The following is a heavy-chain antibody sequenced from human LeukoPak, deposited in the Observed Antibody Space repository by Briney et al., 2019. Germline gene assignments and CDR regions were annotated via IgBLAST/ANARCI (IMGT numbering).Heavy chain of an antibody. Sequence: SETLSLTCTVSGGSISSYYWSWIRQPPGKGLEWIGYIYYSGSTNYNPSLKSRVTISVDTSKNQFSLKLSSVTAADTAVYYCARRESYGWFDPWGQGTLVTVSS. CDR3: ARRESYGWFDP. CDR1: GGSISSYY. CDR2: IYYSGST. V-gene: IGHV4-59*01. D-gene: IGHD4-17*01. J-gene: IGHJ5*02.